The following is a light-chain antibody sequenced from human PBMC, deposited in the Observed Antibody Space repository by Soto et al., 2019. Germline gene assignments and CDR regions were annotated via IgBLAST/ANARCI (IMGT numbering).Light chain of an antibody. Sequence: EIVMTQSPATLSVSPGERATLSCRASQSISTELAWYQQTPGQPPSLLIYSASTRATGVPARFTCSGSGSEFTLTISGLQSEDFAVYYCQQGHNWPLTFGQGTRLEI. CDR3: QQGHNWPLT. CDR1: QSISTE. J-gene: IGKJ2*01. V-gene: IGKV3-15*01. CDR2: SAS.